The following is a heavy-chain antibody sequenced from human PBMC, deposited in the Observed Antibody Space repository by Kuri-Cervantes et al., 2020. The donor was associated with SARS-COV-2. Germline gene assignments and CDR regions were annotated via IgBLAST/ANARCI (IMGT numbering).Heavy chain of an antibody. Sequence: ESLKISCTVPGGSISSSSYYWGWIRQPPGKGLEWIGSIYYSGSTYYNPSLKSRVAISVDTSKNQFSLKLSSVTAADTAVYYCARPMPYDFWRGYRAYYYGMDVWGQGTTVTVSS. CDR1: GGSISSSSYY. D-gene: IGHD3-3*01. J-gene: IGHJ6*02. V-gene: IGHV4-39*01. CDR2: IYYSGST. CDR3: ARPMPYDFWRGYRAYYYGMDV.